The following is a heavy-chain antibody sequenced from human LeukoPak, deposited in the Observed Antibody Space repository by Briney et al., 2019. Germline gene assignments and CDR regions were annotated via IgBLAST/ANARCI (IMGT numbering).Heavy chain of an antibody. CDR3: ARHRTVLRFLEWSPGNY. V-gene: IGHV4-39*01. CDR2: IYYSGST. Sequence: SETLSLTCTVSGGSISSSSYYWGWIRQPPGKGLEWIGSIYYSGSTYYNPSLKSRVTISVDTSKNQFSLKLSSVTAADTAVYYCARHRTVLRFLEWSPGNYWGQGTLVTVSS. D-gene: IGHD3-3*01. J-gene: IGHJ4*02. CDR1: GGSISSSSYY.